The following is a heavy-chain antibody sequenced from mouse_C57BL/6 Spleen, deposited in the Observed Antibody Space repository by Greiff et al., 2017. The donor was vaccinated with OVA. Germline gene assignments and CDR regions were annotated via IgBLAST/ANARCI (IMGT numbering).Heavy chain of an antibody. Sequence: VQLVESGAELVRPGASVKLSCKASGYTFTDYYINWVKQRPGQGLEWIARIYPGSGNTYYNEKFKGKATLTAEKSSSTAYMQLSSLTSEDSAVYFCARRKDCFDYWGQGTTLTVSS. J-gene: IGHJ2*01. CDR1: GYTFTDYY. CDR2: IYPGSGNT. CDR3: ARRKDCFDY. V-gene: IGHV1-76*01.